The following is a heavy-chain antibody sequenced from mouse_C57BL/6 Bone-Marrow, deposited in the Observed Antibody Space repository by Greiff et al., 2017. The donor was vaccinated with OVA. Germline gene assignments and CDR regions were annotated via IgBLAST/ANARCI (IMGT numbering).Heavy chain of an antibody. Sequence: LVESGAELVRPGASVTLSCKASGYTFTDYEMHWVKQTPVHGLEWIGAIDPETGGTAYNQKFKGKAILTADKSSSTAYMELRSLTSEDSAVYYCTRDYGSSYFAYWGQGTLVTVSA. D-gene: IGHD1-1*01. J-gene: IGHJ3*01. CDR1: GYTFTDYE. CDR3: TRDYGSSYFAY. V-gene: IGHV1-15*01. CDR2: IDPETGGT.